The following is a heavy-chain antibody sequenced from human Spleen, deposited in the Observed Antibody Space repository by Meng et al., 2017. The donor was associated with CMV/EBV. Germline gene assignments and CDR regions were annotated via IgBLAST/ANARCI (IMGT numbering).Heavy chain of an antibody. Sequence: GSLRLSCTVSGGSISSSSYYWGWIRQPPGKGLEWIGSIYYSGSTYYNPSLKSRVTISVDTSKNQFSLKLSSVTAADTAVYYCARDSPPGYCSGGSCYYYYYGMDVWGQGTTVTVSS. CDR2: IYYSGST. J-gene: IGHJ6*02. V-gene: IGHV4-39*07. CDR3: ARDSPPGYCSGGSCYYYYYGMDV. CDR1: GGSISSSSYY. D-gene: IGHD2-15*01.